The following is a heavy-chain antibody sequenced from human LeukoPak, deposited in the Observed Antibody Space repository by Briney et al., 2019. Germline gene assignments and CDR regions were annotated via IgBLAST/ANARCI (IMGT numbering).Heavy chain of an antibody. V-gene: IGHV4-34*01. CDR3: ARPLGYCSDSRCPQSWFDP. D-gene: IGHD2-15*01. CDR2: INHSGRT. J-gene: IGHJ5*02. CDR1: GGSFSGYY. Sequence: AETLSLTCAVSGGSFSGYYWTWIRQPPGKGLEWIGGINHSGRTNYNPSLKSRVIISVDTSKNQFSLRLNSVTAADTAVYYCARPLGYCSDSRCPQSWFDPWGQGTLVTVSS.